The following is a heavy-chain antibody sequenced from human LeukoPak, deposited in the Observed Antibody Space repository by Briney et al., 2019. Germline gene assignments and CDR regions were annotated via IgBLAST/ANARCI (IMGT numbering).Heavy chain of an antibody. J-gene: IGHJ4*02. Sequence: AGSLRLSCAASGFTFSSYAMHWARQAPGKGLEWVAVISYDGSNKYYADSAKGRLTISRDNSKNTLYLQMNSLRAEDTAVYYCASDIVGATHDYWGQGTLVTVSS. V-gene: IGHV3-30-3*01. CDR1: GFTFSSYA. CDR2: ISYDGSNK. CDR3: ASDIVGATHDY. D-gene: IGHD1-26*01.